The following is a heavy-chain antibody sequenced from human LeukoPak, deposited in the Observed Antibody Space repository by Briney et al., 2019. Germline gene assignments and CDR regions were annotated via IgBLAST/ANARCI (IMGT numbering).Heavy chain of an antibody. V-gene: IGHV3-30*18. CDR3: AKDDRPMLWFGELLPD. D-gene: IGHD3-10*01. CDR2: ISYDGSNK. J-gene: IGHJ4*02. CDR1: GFTFSSYG. Sequence: GGSLRLSCAASGFTFSSYGMHWVRQAPGKGLEWVAVISYDGSNKYYADSVKGRFTISRDNSKNTLYLQMNSLRAEDTAVYYCAKDDRPMLWFGELLPDWGQGTLVTVSS.